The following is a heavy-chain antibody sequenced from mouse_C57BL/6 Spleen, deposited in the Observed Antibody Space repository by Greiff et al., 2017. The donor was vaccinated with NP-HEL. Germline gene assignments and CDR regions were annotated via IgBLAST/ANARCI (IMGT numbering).Heavy chain of an antibody. V-gene: IGHV14-4*01. CDR1: GFNIKDDY. J-gene: IGHJ1*03. CDR2: IDPENGDT. CDR3: VLYGNYRGWYFDV. D-gene: IGHD2-1*01. Sequence: EVMLVESGAELVRPGASVKLSCTASGFNIKDDYMHWVKQRPEQGLEWIGWIDPENGDTEYASKFQGKATITADTSSNTAYLQLSSLTSEDTAVYYCVLYGNYRGWYFDVWGTGTTVTVSS.